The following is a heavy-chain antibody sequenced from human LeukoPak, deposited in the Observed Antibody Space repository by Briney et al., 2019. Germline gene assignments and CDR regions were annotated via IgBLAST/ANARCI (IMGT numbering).Heavy chain of an antibody. CDR2: ISSSSSYI. J-gene: IGHJ4*02. CDR3: ARDGPTMVRGVLNAFDY. Sequence: GGSLRLSCAASGFTFSGYSMNWVRQAPGKGLEWVSSISSSSSYIYYADSVKGRFTISRDNAKNSLYLQMNSLRAEDTAVYYCARDGPTMVRGVLNAFDYWGQGTLVTVSS. V-gene: IGHV3-21*01. D-gene: IGHD3-10*01. CDR1: GFTFSGYS.